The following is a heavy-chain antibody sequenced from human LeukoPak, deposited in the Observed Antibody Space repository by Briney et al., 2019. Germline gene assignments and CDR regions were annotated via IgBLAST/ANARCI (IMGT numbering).Heavy chain of an antibody. CDR3: ARDSPYYDRGGTDFDY. V-gene: IGHV4-39*07. Sequence: TSSETLSLTCTVSGGSISSSSYYWGWIRQPPGKGLEWIGNIYYSGSTYYNPSLKSRVTISVDTSKNQFSLKVSSVTAADTAVYYCARDSPYYDRGGTDFDYWGQGTLVTVSS. CDR1: GGSISSSSYY. J-gene: IGHJ4*02. CDR2: IYYSGST. D-gene: IGHD3-22*01.